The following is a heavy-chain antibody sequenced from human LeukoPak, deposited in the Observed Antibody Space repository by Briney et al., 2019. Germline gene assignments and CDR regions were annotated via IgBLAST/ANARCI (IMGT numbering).Heavy chain of an antibody. D-gene: IGHD3-10*01. CDR1: GGSISSSSYY. CDR3: ARVYAGVWSPFDY. Sequence: SETLSLTCTVSGGSISSSSYYWGWIRQHPGKGLEWIGYIYYSGSTYYNPSLKSRVTISVDTSKNQFSLKLSSVTAADTAVYYCARVYAGVWSPFDYWGQGTLVTVSS. J-gene: IGHJ4*02. CDR2: IYYSGST. V-gene: IGHV4-31*03.